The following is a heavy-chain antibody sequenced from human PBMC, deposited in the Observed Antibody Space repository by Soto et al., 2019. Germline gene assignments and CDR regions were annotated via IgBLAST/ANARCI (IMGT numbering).Heavy chain of an antibody. J-gene: IGHJ3*02. D-gene: IGHD3-3*01. V-gene: IGHV4-34*01. CDR1: GGSFSGYY. CDR2: INHSGST. CDR3: AIPFLPQTYYDFWSGLDAFDI. Sequence: SETLSLTCAVYGGSFSGYYWSWIRQPPGKGLEWIGEINHSGSTNYNPSLKSRVTISVDTSKNQFSLKLSSVTAADTAVYYCAIPFLPQTYYDFWSGLDAFDIWGQGTMVTVSS.